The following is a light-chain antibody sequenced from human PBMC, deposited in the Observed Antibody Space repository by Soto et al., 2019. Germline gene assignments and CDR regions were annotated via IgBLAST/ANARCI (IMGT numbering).Light chain of an antibody. V-gene: IGLV2-14*01. Sequence: QSAPTQPASVSGSPGQSITISCTGTSSDVGGYNYVSWYQQHPGKAPKLRIYDVSNRPSGVSNRFSGSKSGNTASLTISGLQAEDEADYYCSSYTSSSSVVFGGGTKLTVL. CDR1: SSDVGGYNY. J-gene: IGLJ2*01. CDR2: DVS. CDR3: SSYTSSSSVV.